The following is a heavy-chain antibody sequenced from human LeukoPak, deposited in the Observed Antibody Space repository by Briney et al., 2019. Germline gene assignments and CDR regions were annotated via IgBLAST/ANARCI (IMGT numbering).Heavy chain of an antibody. Sequence: ASVKVSCKASGYTFTSYGISWVRQAPGQALEWMGWISAYNGNTNYAQKLQGRVTITTDTSTSTAYMELRSLRSEDTAVYYCARDGVYGSGSYRYYYYMDVWGKGTTVTVSS. CDR3: ARDGVYGSGSYRYYYYMDV. CDR2: ISAYNGNT. CDR1: GYTFTSYG. V-gene: IGHV1-18*01. J-gene: IGHJ6*03. D-gene: IGHD3-10*01.